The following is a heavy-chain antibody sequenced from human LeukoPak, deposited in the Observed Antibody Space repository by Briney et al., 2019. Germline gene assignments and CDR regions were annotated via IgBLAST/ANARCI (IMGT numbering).Heavy chain of an antibody. CDR1: GGSFSGYY. J-gene: IGHJ4*02. CDR2: INHSGST. Sequence: SETLSLTCAVYGGSFSGYYWSWIRQPPGKGLEWIGEINHSGSTNYNPSLKSRVTISVDTSKNQFSLKLSSVTAADTAVYYCARDRIGGYDAVFDYWGQGTLVTVSS. V-gene: IGHV4-34*01. CDR3: ARDRIGGYDAVFDY. D-gene: IGHD5-12*01.